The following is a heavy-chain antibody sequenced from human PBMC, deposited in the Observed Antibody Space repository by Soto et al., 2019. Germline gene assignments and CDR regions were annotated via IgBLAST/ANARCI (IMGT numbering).Heavy chain of an antibody. CDR2: IIPIFGTA. CDR3: ARESPFWSSFRNWFDP. J-gene: IGHJ5*02. D-gene: IGHD3-3*01. CDR1: GGTFSSYA. Sequence: SVKVSCKASGGTFSSYAISWVRQAPGQGLEWMGGIIPIFGTANYVQKFQGRVTITADKSTSTAYMELSSLRSEDTAVYYCARESPFWSSFRNWFDPWGQGTLVTVSS. V-gene: IGHV1-69*06.